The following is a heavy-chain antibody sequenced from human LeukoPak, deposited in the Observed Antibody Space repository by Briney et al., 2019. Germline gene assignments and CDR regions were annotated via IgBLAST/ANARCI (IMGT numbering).Heavy chain of an antibody. CDR1: GYTFTSYA. CDR3: ARGSVMGTMVRGVIRSRRAFDI. D-gene: IGHD3-10*01. V-gene: IGHV7-4-1*02. J-gene: IGHJ3*02. Sequence: GASVKVSCKASGYTFTSYAMNWVRQAPGQGLEWMGWINTNTGNPTYAQGFTGRFVFSLDTSVSTAYLQISSLKAEDTAVYYCARGSVMGTMVRGVIRSRRAFDIWGQGTMVTVSS. CDR2: INTNTGNP.